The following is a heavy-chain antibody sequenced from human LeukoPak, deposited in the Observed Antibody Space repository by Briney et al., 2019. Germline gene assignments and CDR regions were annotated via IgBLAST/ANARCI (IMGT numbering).Heavy chain of an antibody. CDR3: AREAGSGSYHYYYMDV. Sequence: AGSLRLSCAASGFIVSSNYMSWVRQAPGKGLEWVSVIYSGGSTYYADSVKGRFTISRDNSKNTVYLQMNSLRAEDTAVYYCAREAGSGSYHYYYMDVWGKGTTVTVSS. J-gene: IGHJ6*03. CDR2: IYSGGST. D-gene: IGHD3-10*01. V-gene: IGHV3-66*02. CDR1: GFIVSSNY.